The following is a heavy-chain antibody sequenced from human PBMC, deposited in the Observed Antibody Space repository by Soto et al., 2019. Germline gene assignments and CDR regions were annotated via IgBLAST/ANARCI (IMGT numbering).Heavy chain of an antibody. V-gene: IGHV1-69*06. CDR1: GGTFSSYA. J-gene: IGHJ4*02. CDR2: IIPIFGTA. D-gene: IGHD6-19*01. CDR3: ARGAIAVAGISFFDY. Sequence: SVKVSCKXSGGTFSSYAISWVRQAPGQGLEWMGGIIPIFGTANYAQKFQGRVTITADKSTSTAYMELSSLRSEDTAVYYCARGAIAVAGISFFDYWGQGTLVTVSS.